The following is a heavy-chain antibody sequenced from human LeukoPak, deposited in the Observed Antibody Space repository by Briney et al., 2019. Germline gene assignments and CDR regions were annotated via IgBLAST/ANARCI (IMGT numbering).Heavy chain of an antibody. V-gene: IGHV3-15*05. D-gene: IGHD3-16*01. CDR2: IKSKTDVAPI. CDR1: GFTFTVAW. Sequence: PGGSLRLSCAASGFTFTVAWMSWVRQAPGKGLEWLGRIKSKTDVAPIDYAAPVKGRFTISRDNARNTVYLQMNSLRVEDTAVYYCVRGGVDYWGQGTLVTVSS. CDR3: VRGGVDY. J-gene: IGHJ4*02.